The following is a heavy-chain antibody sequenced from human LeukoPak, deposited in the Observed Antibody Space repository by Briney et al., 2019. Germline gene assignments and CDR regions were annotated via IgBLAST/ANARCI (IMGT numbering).Heavy chain of an antibody. CDR2: IYHSGSP. V-gene: IGHV4-39*02. Sequence: SETLSLTCTVSGGSISSSSYYWGWIRQPPGKGLEWIGEIYHSGSPNYNPSLKSRVTISVDKSRNHFSLNLSSVTAADTAVYYCARGVLRFLEWLSTRFDPWGQGTLVTVSS. CDR1: GGSISSSSYY. J-gene: IGHJ5*02. D-gene: IGHD3-3*01. CDR3: ARGVLRFLEWLSTRFDP.